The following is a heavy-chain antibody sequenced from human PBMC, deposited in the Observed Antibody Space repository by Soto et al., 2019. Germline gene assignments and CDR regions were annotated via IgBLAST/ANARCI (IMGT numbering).Heavy chain of an antibody. CDR1: GNTFTSYA. D-gene: IGHD3-22*01. V-gene: IGHV1-3*01. Sequence: GASVKVSCKASGNTFTSYAMRWVRQAPGQRLEWMGWINAGNGNTKYSQKFRGRVTITRDTSASTAYMELNSLRSEDTAVYYCARTSGYYSLDYWGQGALVTVSS. CDR2: INAGNGNT. CDR3: ARTSGYYSLDY. J-gene: IGHJ4*02.